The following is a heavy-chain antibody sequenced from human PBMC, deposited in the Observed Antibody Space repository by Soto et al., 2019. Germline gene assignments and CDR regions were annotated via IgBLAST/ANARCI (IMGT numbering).Heavy chain of an antibody. CDR1: GFTFSSYS. J-gene: IGHJ5*02. CDR2: ISSSSSTI. CDR3: AREATGATYYYDSSGYYLNINWFDP. Sequence: GGSLRLSYAASGFTFSSYSMNWVRQAPGKGLEWVSYISSSSSTIYYADSVKGRFTISRDNAKNSLYLQMNSLRDEDTAVYYCAREATGATYYYDSSGYYLNINWFDPWGQGTLVTVSS. V-gene: IGHV3-48*02. D-gene: IGHD3-22*01.